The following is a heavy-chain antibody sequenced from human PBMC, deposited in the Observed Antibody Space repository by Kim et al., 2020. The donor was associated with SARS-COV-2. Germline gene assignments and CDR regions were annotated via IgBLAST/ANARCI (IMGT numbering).Heavy chain of an antibody. CDR3: ARAGIVAHGYYGMDV. V-gene: IGHV3-13*01. CDR1: GFTFSSYD. Sequence: GGSLRLSCAASGFTFSSYDMHWVRQATGKGLEWVSAIGTAGDTYYPGSVKGRFTISRENAKNSLYLQMNSLRAGDTAVYYCARAGIVAHGYYGMDVWGQGTTVTVSS. D-gene: IGHD5-12*01. J-gene: IGHJ6*02. CDR2: IGTAGDT.